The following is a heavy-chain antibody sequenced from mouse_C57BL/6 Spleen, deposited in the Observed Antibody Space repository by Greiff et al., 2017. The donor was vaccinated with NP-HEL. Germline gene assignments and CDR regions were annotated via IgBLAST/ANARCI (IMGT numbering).Heavy chain of an antibody. CDR3: ARGTMVTERAMDY. V-gene: IGHV1-75*01. J-gene: IGHJ4*01. Sequence: VQLKESGPELVKPGASVKISCKASGYTFTDYYINWVKQRPGQGLEWIGWIFPGSGSTYYNEKFKGKATLTVDKSSSTAYMLLSSLTSEDSAVYFCARGTMVTERAMDYWGQGTSVTVSS. D-gene: IGHD2-2*01. CDR1: GYTFTDYY. CDR2: IFPGSGST.